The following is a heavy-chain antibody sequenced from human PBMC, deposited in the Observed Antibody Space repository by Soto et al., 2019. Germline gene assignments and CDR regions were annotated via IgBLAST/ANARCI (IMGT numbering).Heavy chain of an antibody. CDR3: ARPTGSYSSGYSYFDY. J-gene: IGHJ4*02. D-gene: IGHD6-19*01. CDR2: IIPLFGTA. Sequence: QVQLVQSGAEVKQPGSSVKVSCKTSGGTFSTYAIYWVRQAPGQGLEWMGAIIPLFGTADYAQKFQGRVTITADESTSTAYMELSSMRSEDTAVYYCARPTGSYSSGYSYFDYWGQGTLVTVSS. V-gene: IGHV1-69*01. CDR1: GGTFSTYA.